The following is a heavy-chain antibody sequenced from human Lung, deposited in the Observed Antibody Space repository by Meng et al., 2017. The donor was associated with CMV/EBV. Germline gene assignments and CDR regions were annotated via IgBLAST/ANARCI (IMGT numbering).Heavy chain of an antibody. Sequence: SXXVSXKASGGTFSSYAISWVRQAPGQGLEWMGGIIPMFGTKSYAQKFQGRVTITTDESTSTAYMELSSLRSEDTAVYYCARESLQSGCFDYWGQGTLVTCSS. CDR1: GGTFSSYA. CDR3: ARESLQSGCFDY. J-gene: IGHJ4*02. CDR2: IIPMFGTK. V-gene: IGHV1-69*05.